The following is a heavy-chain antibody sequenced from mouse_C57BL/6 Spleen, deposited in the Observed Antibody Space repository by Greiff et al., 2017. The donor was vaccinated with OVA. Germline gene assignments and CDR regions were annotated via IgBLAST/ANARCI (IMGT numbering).Heavy chain of an antibody. Sequence: VQLQQSGAELVKPGASVKISCKASGYTFTDYYINWVKQRPGQGLEWIGKIGPGSGSTYYNEKFKGKATLTADKSSSTAYMQLSSLTSEDSAVYFCASYYSNRYYYAMDYWGQGTSVTVSS. V-gene: IGHV1-77*01. D-gene: IGHD2-5*01. CDR1: GYTFTDYY. CDR2: IGPGSGST. J-gene: IGHJ4*01. CDR3: ASYYSNRYYYAMDY.